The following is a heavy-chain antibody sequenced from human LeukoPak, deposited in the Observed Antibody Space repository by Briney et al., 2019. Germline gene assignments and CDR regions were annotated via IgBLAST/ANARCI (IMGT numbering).Heavy chain of an antibody. CDR3: ARVYQSAEYYFDY. CDR1: GGSIDSYY. Sequence: SETLFLTCTVSGGSIDSYYWSWIRQPPGKGLEWIGYIYYTGSTEYHPSLKSRVTISLDTSKNQFSLKLTSVTAADTAVYYCARVYQSAEYYFDYWGQGNLVSVSS. J-gene: IGHJ4*02. CDR2: IYYTGST. D-gene: IGHD2-2*01. V-gene: IGHV4-59*01.